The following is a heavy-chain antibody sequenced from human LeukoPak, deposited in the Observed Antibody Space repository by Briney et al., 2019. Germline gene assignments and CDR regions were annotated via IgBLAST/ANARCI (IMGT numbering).Heavy chain of an antibody. Sequence: GGSLRLSCAASGFTFTTYWLGWVRRAPGKGLEWVANIKQDGSEKYYVDSVKGRFTISRDNAKNSLYLQMNSLRAEDTAVYYCAELGITMIGGVWGKGTTVTISS. CDR2: IKQDGSEK. CDR1: GFTFTTYW. V-gene: IGHV3-7*01. CDR3: AELGITMIGGV. J-gene: IGHJ6*04. D-gene: IGHD3-10*02.